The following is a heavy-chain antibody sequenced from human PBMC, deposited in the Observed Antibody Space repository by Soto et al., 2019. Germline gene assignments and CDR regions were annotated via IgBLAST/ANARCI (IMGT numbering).Heavy chain of an antibody. J-gene: IGHJ6*02. CDR2: IYYSGST. V-gene: IGHV4-59*01. CDR3: ARGATIFGVVSNYYGMDV. D-gene: IGHD3-3*01. CDR1: GGSISSYY. Sequence: SETLSLTCTVSGGSISSYYWRWIRQPPGKGLEWIGYIYYSGSTNYNPSLKSRVTISVDTSKNQFSLKLSSVTAADTAVYYCARGATIFGVVSNYYGMDVWGQGTTVTVSS.